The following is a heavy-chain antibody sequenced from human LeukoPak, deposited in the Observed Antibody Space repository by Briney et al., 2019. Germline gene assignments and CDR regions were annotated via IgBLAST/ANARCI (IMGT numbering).Heavy chain of an antibody. D-gene: IGHD3-10*01. Sequence: ASVKVSCKASGYTFTSYGINWVRQAPGQGLEWMGWISSYNGNTNYAQKFQGRVTMATDTSTTTAFMELRSLRSDDTAVYYCARGGSGSYYARGGDYWGKGTLVTVSS. CDR2: ISSYNGNT. V-gene: IGHV1-18*01. CDR3: ARGGSGSYYARGGDY. CDR1: GYTFTSYG. J-gene: IGHJ4*02.